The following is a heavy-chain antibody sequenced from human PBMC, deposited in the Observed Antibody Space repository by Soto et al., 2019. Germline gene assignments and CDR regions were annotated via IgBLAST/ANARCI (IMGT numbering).Heavy chain of an antibody. Sequence: GGSLRLSCAASGFTFSSYWMHWVRQAPGKGLVWVSRINSDGSSTSYADSVKGRFTISRDNAKNTLYLQMNSLRAEDTAVYYCARGAGGLGATFDYWGQGTLVTVSS. CDR2: INSDGSST. D-gene: IGHD1-26*01. CDR1: GFTFSSYW. CDR3: ARGAGGLGATFDY. V-gene: IGHV3-74*01. J-gene: IGHJ4*02.